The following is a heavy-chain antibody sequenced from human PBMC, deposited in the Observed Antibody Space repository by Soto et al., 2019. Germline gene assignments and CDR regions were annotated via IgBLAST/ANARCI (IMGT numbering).Heavy chain of an antibody. CDR1: GFTFSSYW. Sequence: EVQLVESGGGLVQPGGSLRLSCAASGFTFSSYWMHWVRQAPGKGLVWVSRINSDGSSTSYADSVKGRFTISRDNAKNTLYLQMNSLGAEDTAVYYCARVSTMVRGVHGMDVWGQGTTVTVSS. J-gene: IGHJ6*02. CDR3: ARVSTMVRGVHGMDV. V-gene: IGHV3-74*01. D-gene: IGHD3-10*01. CDR2: INSDGSST.